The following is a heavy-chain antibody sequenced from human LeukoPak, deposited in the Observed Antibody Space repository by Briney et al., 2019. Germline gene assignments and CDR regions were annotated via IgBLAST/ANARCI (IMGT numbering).Heavy chain of an antibody. J-gene: IGHJ4*02. CDR1: GFTFNLYG. D-gene: IGHD4-17*01. Sequence: GGSLRLSCVASGFTFNLYGLHWVRQAPGKGLEYMAAISYDGSNTYHADSVKGRFTISRDNSKNTLYLQMNSLRAEDTAVYYCARVGHGDYVDFDYWGQGTLVTVSS. V-gene: IGHV3-30*04. CDR2: ISYDGSNT. CDR3: ARVGHGDYVDFDY.